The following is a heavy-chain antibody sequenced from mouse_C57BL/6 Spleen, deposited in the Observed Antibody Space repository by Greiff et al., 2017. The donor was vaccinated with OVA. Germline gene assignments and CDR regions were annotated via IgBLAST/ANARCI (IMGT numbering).Heavy chain of an antibody. V-gene: IGHV14-4*01. CDR1: GFNIKAAC. D-gene: IGHD2-1*01. CDR3: TMNYDGNLDY. CDR2: FDPVNGDT. J-gene: IGHJ2*01. Sequence: VQLQQSGAELVRPGASVKLSCTASGFNIKAACMHWVKQRPEQGLDWIGWFDPVNGDTASASKFRGKATLPAATSSTTAYLQLSSLTSEDAAVYYCTMNYDGNLDYWGQGTTLTVSS.